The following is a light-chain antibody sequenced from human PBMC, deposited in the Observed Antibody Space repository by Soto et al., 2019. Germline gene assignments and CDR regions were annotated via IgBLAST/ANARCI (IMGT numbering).Light chain of an antibody. Sequence: QSALTQPASVSGSPGQSITIACTGTNRDVGSYNLVSWYQQRPGEAPKLIISEVRNRPSGISYRFTGSKSGNTASLTISGLQAEDEADYYCSSFTNTTTLVLFGGGTQLTVL. J-gene: IGLJ2*01. V-gene: IGLV2-14*01. CDR1: NRDVGSYNL. CDR3: SSFTNTTTLVL. CDR2: EVR.